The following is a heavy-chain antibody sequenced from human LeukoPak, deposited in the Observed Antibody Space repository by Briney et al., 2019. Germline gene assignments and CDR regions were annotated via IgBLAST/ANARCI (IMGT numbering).Heavy chain of an antibody. J-gene: IGHJ4*02. CDR1: GYTFTGYY. CDR2: INPNSGGT. Sequence: VASVKVSCKASGYTFTGYYMHWVRQAPGQGLEWMGWINPNSGGTNYAQKFQGRVTMTRDTSISTAYMELSRLRSDDTAVYYCARGPGYSYGSDYFDYWGQGTLVTVSS. D-gene: IGHD5-18*01. CDR3: ARGPGYSYGSDYFDY. V-gene: IGHV1-2*02.